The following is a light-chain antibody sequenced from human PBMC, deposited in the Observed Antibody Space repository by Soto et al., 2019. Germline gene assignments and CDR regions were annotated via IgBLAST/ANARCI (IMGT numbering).Light chain of an antibody. CDR2: DVS. V-gene: IGLV2-14*03. J-gene: IGLJ2*01. CDR3: SSYTSSSTLDV. CDR1: SSDVGGYNY. Sequence: QSALTQPPSASRSPGQSVTISCTGTSSDVGGYNYVSWYQHHPGKAPKLMIYDVSDRPSGVSSRFSGSKSGNTASLTISGLQAEDEAVYYCSSYTSSSTLDVFGGGTKLTVL.